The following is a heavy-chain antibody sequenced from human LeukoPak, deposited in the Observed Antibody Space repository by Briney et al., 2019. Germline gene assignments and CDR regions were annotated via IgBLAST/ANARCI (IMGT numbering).Heavy chain of an antibody. Sequence: ASVKVSCKASGHTFTSYGISWVRQAPGQGLEWMGWINTYNGNTNYAQNLQGRVTMTTDTSTSTAYMELRSLRSDDTAVYYCAASITDFWSGYYCPEYWGQGTLVTVSS. D-gene: IGHD3-3*01. J-gene: IGHJ4*02. V-gene: IGHV1-18*01. CDR3: AASITDFWSGYYCPEY. CDR1: GHTFTSYG. CDR2: INTYNGNT.